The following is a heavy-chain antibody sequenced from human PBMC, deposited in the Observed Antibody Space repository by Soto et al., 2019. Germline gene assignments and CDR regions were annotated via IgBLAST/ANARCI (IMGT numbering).Heavy chain of an antibody. J-gene: IGHJ6*02. Sequence: QITVKESGPTLVKPTQTLTLTCTFSGFSISSSGVGVGWIRQPPGKALEWLAFIYWIDDKRYSASLKSRRTIIKDTSEHQVVLRVTTMYPVDTSTYYCAHWHAYYHYGLDVWGQGTTVTVSS. CDR3: AHWHAYYHYGLDV. V-gene: IGHV2-5*01. D-gene: IGHD3-10*01. CDR1: GFSISSSGVG. CDR2: IYWIDDK.